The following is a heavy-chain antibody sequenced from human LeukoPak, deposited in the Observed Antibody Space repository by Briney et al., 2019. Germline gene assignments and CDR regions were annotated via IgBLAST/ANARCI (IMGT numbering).Heavy chain of an antibody. CDR2: IYYSGST. CDR3: ARRGYCSSTSCYVDY. D-gene: IGHD2-2*01. CDR1: GGSTSSSSYY. V-gene: IGHV4-39*01. J-gene: IGHJ4*02. Sequence: PSETLSLTCTVSGGSTSSSSYYWGWIRQPPGKGLEWIGSIYYSGSTYYNPSLKSRVTISVDTSKNQFSLKLSSVTAADTAVYYCARRGYCSSTSCYVDYWGQGTLVTVSS.